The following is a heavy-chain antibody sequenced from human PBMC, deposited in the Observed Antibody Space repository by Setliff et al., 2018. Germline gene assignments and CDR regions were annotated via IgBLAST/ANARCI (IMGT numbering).Heavy chain of an antibody. CDR2: IYTSGST. CDR1: GGSISSGSYY. J-gene: IGHJ5*02. D-gene: IGHD5-18*01. Sequence: PSETLSLTCTVSGGSISSGSYYWSWIRQPAGKGLEWIGRIYTSGSTNYNPSLKSRVTISVDTSKNQFSLKLSSVTAADTAVYYCARGKSVTASNWFDPWGQGTQVTV. V-gene: IGHV4-61*02. CDR3: ARGKSVTASNWFDP.